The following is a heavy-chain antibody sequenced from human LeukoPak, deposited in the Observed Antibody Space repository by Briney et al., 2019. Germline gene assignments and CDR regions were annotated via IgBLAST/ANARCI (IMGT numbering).Heavy chain of an antibody. V-gene: IGHV3-23*01. Sequence: GGSLRLSCAVSGITLSNCGMSWVRQAPGKGLEWVAGIGGSGGRTNYADSVKGRFTISRDNPKNTLYLQMNSLRAEDTAVYVCAKRGVVIRVILVGFHKEAYYFDSWGQGALVIVSS. D-gene: IGHD3-22*01. J-gene: IGHJ4*02. CDR3: AKRGVVIRVILVGFHKEAYYFDS. CDR2: IGGSGGRT. CDR1: GITLSNCG.